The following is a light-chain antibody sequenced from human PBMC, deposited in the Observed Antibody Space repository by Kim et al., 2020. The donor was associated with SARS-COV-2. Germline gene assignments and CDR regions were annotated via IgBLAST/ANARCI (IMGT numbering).Light chain of an antibody. V-gene: IGKV3-20*01. J-gene: IGKJ4*01. CDR2: GAS. CDR3: QHYGTSPLT. CDR1: QSVSSDY. Sequence: PGERAPVSCRASQSVSSDYLAWYQQKPGQAPRLLIYGASSRATGIPDRFSGSGSETDFILTISRLDPEDFAVYYCQHYGTSPLTFGGGTKVDIK.